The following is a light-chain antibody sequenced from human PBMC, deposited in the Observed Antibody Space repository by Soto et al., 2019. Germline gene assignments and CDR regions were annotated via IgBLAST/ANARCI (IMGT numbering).Light chain of an antibody. Sequence: EIVMTQSPATLSVSPGERATLSCRASQSVSSNLAWYQQKPGQAPRLLIYGASNRATGIPDRFSGSGSGTDFTLTISSLEPEDFAVYYCQQRSNWPPSLTFGGGTKVDI. J-gene: IGKJ4*01. CDR1: QSVSSN. V-gene: IGKV3-11*01. CDR3: QQRSNWPPSLT. CDR2: GAS.